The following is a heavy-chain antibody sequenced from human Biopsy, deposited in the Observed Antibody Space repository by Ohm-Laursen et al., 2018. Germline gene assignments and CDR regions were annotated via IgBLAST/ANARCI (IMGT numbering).Heavy chain of an antibody. CDR1: GKTFSDYY. CDR2: INQSGRT. V-gene: IGHV4-34*08. J-gene: IGHJ4*02. CDR3: ATFRASWDTTQGGDY. D-gene: IGHD1-26*01. Sequence: GTLSLTCEVSGKTFSDYYWSWIRQPPGKGLEWIGQINQSGRTNYNPSLKSRVNISADKSNNQFSLKLTSVTSADTAVYFCATFRASWDTTQGGDYWGQGTLVTVSS.